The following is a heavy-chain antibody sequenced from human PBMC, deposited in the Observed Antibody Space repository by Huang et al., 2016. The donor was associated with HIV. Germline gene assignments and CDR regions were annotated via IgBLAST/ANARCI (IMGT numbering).Heavy chain of an antibody. V-gene: IGHV4-39*01. CDR1: GGSISSSSYY. D-gene: IGHD2-15*01. J-gene: IGHJ5*02. Sequence: QLQLQESGPGLVKPSETLSLTCTVSGGSISSSSYYWGWIRQPPGKGLGWIGSIYYSGSTYYNPSLNSRVTISVDTSKNQFSLKLSSVTAADTAVYYCARRPIAVSANWFDPWGQGTLVTVSS. CDR2: IYYSGST. CDR3: ARRPIAVSANWFDP.